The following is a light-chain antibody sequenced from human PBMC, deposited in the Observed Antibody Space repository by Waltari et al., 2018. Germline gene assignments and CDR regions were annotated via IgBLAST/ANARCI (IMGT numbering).Light chain of an antibody. CDR1: QSVRNY. CDR3: QQRNSWPLT. J-gene: IGKJ4*01. CDR2: DAS. Sequence: EIVLTQSPATLSLSPGERPTLSCRASQSVRNYLAWYQQKPGQAPRLLIYDASDRATGIPARFSGSGSGTDFTLTISSLEPEDFAVYYCQQRNSWPLTFGGGTKVEIK. V-gene: IGKV3-11*01.